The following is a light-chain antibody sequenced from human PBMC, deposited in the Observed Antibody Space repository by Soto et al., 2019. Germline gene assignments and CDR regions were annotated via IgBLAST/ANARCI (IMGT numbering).Light chain of an antibody. CDR3: SSYKTSSTRYV. CDR1: SSDVGGYNY. J-gene: IGLJ1*01. CDR2: DVS. Sequence: QSVLTQPASVSGSPGQSITISCTGTSSDVGGYNYVSWYQQHPGKAPKLMIYDVSHRPSGVSNRFSGSKSGNTASLTISGLQAEDEADYYCSSYKTSSTRYVFGTGTKVTVL. V-gene: IGLV2-14*01.